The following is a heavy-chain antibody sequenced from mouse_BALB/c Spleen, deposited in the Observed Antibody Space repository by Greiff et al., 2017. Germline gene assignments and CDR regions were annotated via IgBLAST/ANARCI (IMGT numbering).Heavy chain of an antibody. CDR3: NDMDY. Sequence: VHVKQSGAELVRSGASVKLSCTASGFNIKDYYMHWVKQRPEQGLEWIGWIDPENGDTEYAPKFQGKATMTADTSSNTAYLQLSSLTSEDTAVYYCNDMDYWGQGTSVTVSS. V-gene: IGHV14-4*02. J-gene: IGHJ4*01. CDR2: IDPENGDT. CDR1: GFNIKDYY.